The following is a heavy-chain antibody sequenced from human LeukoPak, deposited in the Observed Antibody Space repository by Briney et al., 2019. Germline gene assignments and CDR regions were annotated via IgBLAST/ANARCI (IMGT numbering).Heavy chain of an antibody. Sequence: SETLSLTCAVYGESFSRYYWSWIRQPPGKGLEWVEEINHSGSTNYYPSLKRRVPISVDTSTNHTSSKQHTVTTADAAWVYCAGGVVTATGSFDYWGQGTQVTVSS. J-gene: IGHJ4*02. CDR3: AGGVVTATGSFDY. D-gene: IGHD2-2*01. CDR2: INHSGST. CDR1: GESFSRYY. V-gene: IGHV4-34*01.